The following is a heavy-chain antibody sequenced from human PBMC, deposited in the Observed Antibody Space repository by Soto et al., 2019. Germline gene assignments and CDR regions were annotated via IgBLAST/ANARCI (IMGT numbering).Heavy chain of an antibody. V-gene: IGHV4-31*03. CDR2: IYYSGST. CDR1: GGSISSGGYY. J-gene: IGHJ4*02. Sequence: QVQLQESGPGLVKPSQTLSLTCTVSGGSISSGGYYWSWIRQHPGKGLAWIGYIYYSGSTYYNPSPKSRVTISVDTSKNQFSLKLSSVTAADTAVYYCAREGYCSGGSCYDDYWGQGTLVTVSS. CDR3: AREGYCSGGSCYDDY. D-gene: IGHD2-15*01.